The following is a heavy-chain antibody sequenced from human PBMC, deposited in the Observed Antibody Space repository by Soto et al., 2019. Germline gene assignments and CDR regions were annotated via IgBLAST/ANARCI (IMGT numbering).Heavy chain of an antibody. CDR2: VHHSWGS. J-gene: IGHJ6*02. Sequence: QVQLQESGPGLVKPSETLSLSCTVSGGSISSYYWSWIRQPPGKGMEWIGYVHHSWGSTYNPSIQSRVAISLDTSKGQFSLKLTAVTATDTAVYYCARQGFGARHGLVDVWCQGTTVTVSS. CDR1: GGSISSYY. V-gene: IGHV4-59*08. CDR3: ARQGFGARHGLVDV. D-gene: IGHD3-10*01.